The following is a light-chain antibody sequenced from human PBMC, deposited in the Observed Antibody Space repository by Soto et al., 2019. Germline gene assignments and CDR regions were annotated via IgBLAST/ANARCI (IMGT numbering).Light chain of an antibody. CDR1: QSVNIY. V-gene: IGKV3-11*01. J-gene: IGKJ5*01. Sequence: EIVLTQSPGTLSLSPGERATLSCRASQSVNIYLAWYQQKPGQAPRLLIYDASKRATGIPARFSGSGSGTEFTLTINSLQSEDSAVYYCQQHNQWPITFGQGTRLEI. CDR3: QQHNQWPIT. CDR2: DAS.